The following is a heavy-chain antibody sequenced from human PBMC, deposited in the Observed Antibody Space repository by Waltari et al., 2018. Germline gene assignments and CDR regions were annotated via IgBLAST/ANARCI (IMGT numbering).Heavy chain of an antibody. Sequence: QLQLQESGPGLVKPSETLSLTCTVSGGSISSSSYYWGWIRQPPGKGLEWIGSIYYSGSTYYNPSLKSRVTISVDTSKNQFSLKLSSVTAADTAVYYCARGYYDFWSGYYLGFDYWGQGTLVTVSS. CDR3: ARGYYDFWSGYYLGFDY. CDR2: IYYSGST. D-gene: IGHD3-3*01. CDR1: GGSISSSSYY. J-gene: IGHJ4*02. V-gene: IGHV4-39*07.